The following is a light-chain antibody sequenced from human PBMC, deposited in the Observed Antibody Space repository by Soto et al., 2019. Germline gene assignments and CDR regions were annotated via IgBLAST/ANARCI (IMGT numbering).Light chain of an antibody. CDR2: EVS. V-gene: IGLV2-23*02. Sequence: QSALTQPASVSGSPGQSITISCTGTSSDVGSYNLVSWYQQHPGKAPKLMIYEVSERPSGVSNRFSGSKSGNTASLTIFGLQAEDEADYYCCSYAGSSTLFGTGTKVTVL. CDR3: CSYAGSSTL. J-gene: IGLJ1*01. CDR1: SSDVGSYNL.